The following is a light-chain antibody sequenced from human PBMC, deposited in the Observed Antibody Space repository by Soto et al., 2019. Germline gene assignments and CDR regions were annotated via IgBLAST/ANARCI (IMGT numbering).Light chain of an antibody. CDR3: SSYTSSYTLPYI. J-gene: IGLJ1*01. CDR2: GVT. CDR1: GGDIGAYNY. V-gene: IGLV2-14*01. Sequence: QSALTQPASVSGSLGQSITLSCTGSGGDIGAYNYVSWYQQHPGKAPKLIIYGVTHRPSGVSSRFSASKSAYTASLTISALQAEDEADYYCSSYTSSYTLPYIFGTGTKLTVL.